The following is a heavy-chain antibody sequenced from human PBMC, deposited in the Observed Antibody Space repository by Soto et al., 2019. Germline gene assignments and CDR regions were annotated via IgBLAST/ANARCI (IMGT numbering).Heavy chain of an antibody. D-gene: IGHD2-15*01. CDR1: GFTFSSYG. Sequence: QVQLVESGGGVVQPGRSLRLSCAASGFTFSSYGMHWVRQAPGKGLEWVAVISYDGSNKYYADSVKGRFTISRDNSKNTLYLQMNSLRAEDTAVYYCARDKRGGGNDDAFDVWGQGTMVTVSS. CDR2: ISYDGSNK. V-gene: IGHV3-30*19. CDR3: ARDKRGGGNDDAFDV. J-gene: IGHJ3*01.